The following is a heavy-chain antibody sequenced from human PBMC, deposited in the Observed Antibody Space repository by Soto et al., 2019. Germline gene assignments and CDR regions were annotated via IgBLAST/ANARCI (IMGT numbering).Heavy chain of an antibody. CDR3: VKDRDCTRTTCPDGYSGMDV. CDR2: ISWNSGRI. V-gene: IGHV3-9*01. CDR1: GFSFEDYA. Sequence: GGSLRLSCAASGFSFEDYAMHWVRQGPGKGLEWVACISWNSGRIDHADSVKGRFTISRDNAWNSLYLQMSSLRPEDTALYYCVKDRDCTRTTCPDGYSGMDVWGQGTTVTVSS. D-gene: IGHD2-2*01. J-gene: IGHJ6*02.